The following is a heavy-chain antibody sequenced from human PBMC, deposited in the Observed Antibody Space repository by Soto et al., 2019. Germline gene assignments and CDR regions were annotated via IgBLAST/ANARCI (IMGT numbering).Heavy chain of an antibody. CDR3: ARDGYYDSSGYRSDFDY. D-gene: IGHD3-22*01. Sequence: QVQLVQSGAEVKKPGASVKVSCKASGYTFTSYGISWVRQAPGQGLEWMGWISAYNGNTNYAQKLKGRVTMTTDTSTSTAYMELRSLRSDDTAVYYCARDGYYDSSGYRSDFDYWGQGTLVTVSS. V-gene: IGHV1-18*01. CDR2: ISAYNGNT. CDR1: GYTFTSYG. J-gene: IGHJ4*02.